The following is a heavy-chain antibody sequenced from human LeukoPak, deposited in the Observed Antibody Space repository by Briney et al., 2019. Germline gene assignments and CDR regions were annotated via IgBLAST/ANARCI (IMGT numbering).Heavy chain of an antibody. Sequence: SETLSLTCTVSGGSISSGDYYWSWIRQPPGKGLEWIGYIYYSGSTYYNPSLKSRVTISVDTSKNQFSLKLSSVTAADTAVYYCARGCSGGSCYSGYGMDVWGQGTTVTVSS. V-gene: IGHV4-30-4*01. CDR3: ARGCSGGSCYSGYGMDV. CDR1: GGSISSGDYY. D-gene: IGHD2-15*01. CDR2: IYYSGST. J-gene: IGHJ6*02.